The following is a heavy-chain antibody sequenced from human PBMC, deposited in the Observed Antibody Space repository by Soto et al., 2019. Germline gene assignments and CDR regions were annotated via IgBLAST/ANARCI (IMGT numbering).Heavy chain of an antibody. D-gene: IGHD6-13*01. CDR1: GGSMSSNY. V-gene: IGHV4-59*01. J-gene: IGHJ4*02. CDR2: VSNSGRT. CDR3: ARYRREAVAGYTLDN. Sequence: TLSLTCTVSGGSMSSNYWTWIRQPPGKGLEWIGYVSNSGRTNYNPSLKSRVTISEDTSKSQFSLKVNSMTAADTAVYYCARYRREAVAGYTLDNWGQGMLVTVSS.